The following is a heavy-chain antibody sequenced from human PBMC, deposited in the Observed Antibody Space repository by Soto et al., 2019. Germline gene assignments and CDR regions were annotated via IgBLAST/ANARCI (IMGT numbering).Heavy chain of an antibody. V-gene: IGHV3-30*04. CDR2: ISRDGSNK. Sequence: QVQVVESGGGVVQPGRSLRLSCAASGFTFSRYAIHWVRQAPGKGLEWVAVISRDGSNKYYVDSVKGRFTISRDNSKNTLYLQMNSLRDEDTAVYYCARSRNSAVAASFDFWGQGTLVTVSS. CDR3: ARSRNSAVAASFDF. CDR1: GFTFSRYA. D-gene: IGHD3-10*01. J-gene: IGHJ4*02.